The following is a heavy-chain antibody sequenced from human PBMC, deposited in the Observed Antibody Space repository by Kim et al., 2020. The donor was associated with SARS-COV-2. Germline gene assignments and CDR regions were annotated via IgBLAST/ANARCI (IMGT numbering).Heavy chain of an antibody. Sequence: TSYADSVTSRFTISRDNAKNTLYLQMNSLRAEDTAVYYCAGPIGDGYNYWGQRTLVTVSS. CDR3: AGPIGDGYNY. CDR2: T. J-gene: IGHJ4*02. D-gene: IGHD5-12*01. V-gene: IGHV3-74*01.